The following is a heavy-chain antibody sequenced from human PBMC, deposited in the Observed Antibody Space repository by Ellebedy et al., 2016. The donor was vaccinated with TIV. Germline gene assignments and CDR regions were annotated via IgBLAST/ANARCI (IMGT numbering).Heavy chain of an antibody. CDR2: TYYRSKWYN. J-gene: IGHJ6*02. D-gene: IGHD6-13*01. Sequence: LRLSCAISGDSVSSNSAGWNWIRQSPSRGLEWPGRTYYRSKWYNDYAVSVKSRITINPDTSKNQFSLQLNSVTPEDTAVYYCARRSSRNVMDVWGQGTTVTVSS. CDR3: ARRSSRNVMDV. V-gene: IGHV6-1*01. CDR1: GDSVSSNSAG.